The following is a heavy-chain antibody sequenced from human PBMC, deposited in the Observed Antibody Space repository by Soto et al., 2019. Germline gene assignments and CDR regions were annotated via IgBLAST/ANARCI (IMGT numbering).Heavy chain of an antibody. CDR1: GYTFTSYA. CDR2: INAGNGNT. V-gene: IGHV1-3*01. Sequence: QVQLVQSGAEVKKPGASVKVSCNASGYTFTSYAMHWVRQAPGQRLEWMGWINAGNGNTKYSQKFQGRVTITRDTSASTAYMELSSLRAEDTAVYYGARDRYSSGWLDVWGRGTTVTVSS. CDR3: ARDRYSSGWLDV. J-gene: IGHJ6*04. D-gene: IGHD6-19*01.